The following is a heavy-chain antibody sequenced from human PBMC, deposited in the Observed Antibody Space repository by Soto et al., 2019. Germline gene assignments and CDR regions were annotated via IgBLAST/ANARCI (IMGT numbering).Heavy chain of an antibody. CDR1: GGSISSGGYY. CDR2: IYYSGST. Sequence: SETLSLTCTVSGGSISSGGYYRSWIRQHPGKGLEWIGYIYYSGSTYYNPSLKSRVTISVDTSKNQFSLKLSSVTAADTAVYYCARVRSRYCTNGVCYYFDYWGQGTLVTVSS. J-gene: IGHJ4*02. CDR3: ARVRSRYCTNGVCYYFDY. V-gene: IGHV4-31*03. D-gene: IGHD2-8*01.